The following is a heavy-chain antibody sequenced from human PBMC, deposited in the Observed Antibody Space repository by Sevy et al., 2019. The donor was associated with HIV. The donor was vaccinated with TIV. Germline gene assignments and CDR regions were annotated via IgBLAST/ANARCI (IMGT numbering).Heavy chain of an antibody. CDR2: VYRGGST. V-gene: IGHV4-59*08. CDR1: GGSIVTYY. Sequence: SETLSLTCSVSGGSIVTYYWTWFRQSPGKGLEYIGYVYRGGSTNYNPSLKGRAHTSLDTSKKQFSLTLRSVTATDTAVYYCARLTSSFYYYMDVWGKGTTVTVSS. D-gene: IGHD6-6*01. CDR3: ARLTSSFYYYMDV. J-gene: IGHJ6*03.